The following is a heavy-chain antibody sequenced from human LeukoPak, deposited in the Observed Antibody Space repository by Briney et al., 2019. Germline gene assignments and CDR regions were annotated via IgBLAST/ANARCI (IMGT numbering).Heavy chain of an antibody. V-gene: IGHV1-3*03. CDR1: GYTFTSYA. CDR2: INAGNGNT. CDR3: AGSDTIGYSPREWDYWYFDL. J-gene: IGHJ2*01. Sequence: ASVKVSCKASGYTFTSYAMHWVRQAPGQRLEWMGWINAGNGNTKYSQEFQGRVTITRDTSASTAYMELSSLRAEDTAVYYCAGSDTIGYSPREWDYWYFDLWGRGTLVTVSS. D-gene: IGHD3-22*01.